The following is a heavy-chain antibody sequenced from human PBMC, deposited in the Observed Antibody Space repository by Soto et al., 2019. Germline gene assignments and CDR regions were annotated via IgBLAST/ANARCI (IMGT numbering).Heavy chain of an antibody. D-gene: IGHD3-22*01. Sequence: SVKVSCKASGGTFSSYAISWLRQSPGQGLEWMGGIIPIFGTANYAQKFQGRVTITADKSTSTAYMELSSLRSEDTAVYYCARVERITMIVVDTGDYYYGMDVWGQGTTVTV. J-gene: IGHJ6*02. CDR1: GGTFSSYA. CDR3: ARVERITMIVVDTGDYYYGMDV. V-gene: IGHV1-69*06. CDR2: IIPIFGTA.